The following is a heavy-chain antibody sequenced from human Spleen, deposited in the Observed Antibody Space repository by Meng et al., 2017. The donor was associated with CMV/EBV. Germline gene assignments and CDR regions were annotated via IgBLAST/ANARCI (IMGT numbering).Heavy chain of an antibody. CDR1: GGTFSSYA. V-gene: IGHV1-69*05. CDR2: IIPIFGTA. J-gene: IGHJ4*02. CDR3: ARDGRDRSDY. Sequence: SVQVSCKASGGTFSSYAISWVRQAPGQGLEWMGGIIPIFGTANYAQKFQGRVTITTDESTSTAYMELRSLRSDDTAVYYCARDGRDRSDYWGQGTLVTVSS.